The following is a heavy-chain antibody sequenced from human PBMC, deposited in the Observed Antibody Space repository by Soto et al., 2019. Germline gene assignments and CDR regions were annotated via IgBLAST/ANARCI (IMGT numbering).Heavy chain of an antibody. Sequence: QVQLQQWGAGLLKPSETLSLTCAVYGGSFSGYYWSWIRQPPGKGLEWIGEINHSGSTNYNPSLKSRVPISVDTSKNQFSLKLSSVTAADTAVYYCARGNRYSYGYRYWGQGTLVTVSS. V-gene: IGHV4-34*01. CDR2: INHSGST. J-gene: IGHJ4*02. CDR1: GGSFSGYY. CDR3: ARGNRYSYGYRY. D-gene: IGHD5-18*01.